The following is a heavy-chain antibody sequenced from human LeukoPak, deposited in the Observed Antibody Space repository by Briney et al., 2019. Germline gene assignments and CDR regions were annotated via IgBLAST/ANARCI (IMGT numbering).Heavy chain of an antibody. V-gene: IGHV4-34*01. D-gene: IGHD6-13*01. CDR1: GGSFSGYY. CDR2: INHSGST. J-gene: IGHJ4*02. CDR3: ARTRGGTRYSSSPPCDY. Sequence: KPSETLSLTCAVYGGSFSGYYLSWIRQPPGKGLECIGEINHSGSTNYNPSLKSRVTISVDTSKNQFSLKLSSVTAADTAVYYCARTRGGTRYSSSPPCDYWGQGTLVTVSS.